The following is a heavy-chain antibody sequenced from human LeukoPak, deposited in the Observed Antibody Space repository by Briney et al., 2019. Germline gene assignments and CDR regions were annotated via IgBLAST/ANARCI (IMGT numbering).Heavy chain of an antibody. CDR1: GFTFSSYA. CDR2: ISGSGGST. Sequence: GGSLRLSCAASGFTFSSYAMSWVRQAPGKGLEWVSAISGSGGSTYYADSVKGRFTISRDNSKNTLYLRMNSLRAEDTAVYYCAKVTLWFGELFGAFDIWGQGTMVTVSS. CDR3: AKVTLWFGELFGAFDI. D-gene: IGHD3-10*01. J-gene: IGHJ3*02. V-gene: IGHV3-23*01.